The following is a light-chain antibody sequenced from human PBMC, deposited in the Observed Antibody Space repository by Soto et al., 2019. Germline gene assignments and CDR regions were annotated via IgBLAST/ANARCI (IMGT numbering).Light chain of an antibody. Sequence: EVVMTQSPATLSVSPGDRATLSCRASQSVHNNLAWYQQKPGQAPRLLIFDTSTRATDIPVRFTGGGSGTEFTVTISSLQSKDSAVYYCQQYKIWPLTFGGGTKVESK. J-gene: IGKJ4*01. CDR3: QQYKIWPLT. V-gene: IGKV3-15*01. CDR2: DTS. CDR1: QSVHNN.